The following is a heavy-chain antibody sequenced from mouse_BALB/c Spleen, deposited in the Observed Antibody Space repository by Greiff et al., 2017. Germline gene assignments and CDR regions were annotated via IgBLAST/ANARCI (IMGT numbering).Heavy chain of an antibody. J-gene: IGHJ4*01. CDR3: ARDRRSDLSGAMDY. CDR1: GFTFSSYA. Sequence: EVQVVESGGGLVKPGGSLKLSCAASGFTFSSYAMSWVRQSPEKRLEWVAEISSGGSYTYYPDTVTGRFTISRDNAKNTLYLEMSSLRSEDTAMYYCARDRRSDLSGAMDYWGQGTSVTVSS. CDR2: ISSGGSYT. V-gene: IGHV5-9-4*01. D-gene: IGHD2-3*01.